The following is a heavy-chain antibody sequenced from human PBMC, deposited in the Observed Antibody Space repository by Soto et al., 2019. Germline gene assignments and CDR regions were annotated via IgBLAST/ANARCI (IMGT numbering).Heavy chain of an antibody. CDR1: GGTFSSYA. D-gene: IGHD3-10*01. Sequence: SVKVSCKASGGTFSSYAISWVRQAPGQGLEWMGGIIPIFGTANYAQKFQGRVTITADESTSTAYMELSSLRSEDTAVYYCARGGNYYGSGSNKFDYWGQVTLLTVSS. CDR3: ARGGNYYGSGSNKFDY. CDR2: IIPIFGTA. J-gene: IGHJ4*02. V-gene: IGHV1-69*13.